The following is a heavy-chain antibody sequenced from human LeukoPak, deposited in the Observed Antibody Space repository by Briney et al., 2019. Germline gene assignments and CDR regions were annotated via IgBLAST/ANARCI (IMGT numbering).Heavy chain of an antibody. CDR2: IYYSGST. V-gene: IGHV4-39*07. CDR1: GGSISSSSYY. D-gene: IGHD3-10*01. Sequence: SETLSLTCTVSGGSISSSSYYWGWIRQPPGKGLEWIGSIYYSGSTYYNPSLKSRVTISVDKSKNQFSLKLSSVTAADTAVYYCARDPTGVFDYWGQGTLVTVSS. CDR3: ARDPTGVFDY. J-gene: IGHJ4*02.